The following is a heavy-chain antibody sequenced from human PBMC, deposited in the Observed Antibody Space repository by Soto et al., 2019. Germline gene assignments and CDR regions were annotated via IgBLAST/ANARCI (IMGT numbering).Heavy chain of an antibody. CDR1: AAYITTYY. V-gene: IGHV4-59*01. Sequence: PSESMSLTCSPSAAYITTYYWSWIRQPPGKGLEWIGSISYGGSTNYNPSLESRVMISLDTSKNQFSLRLTCVTAADTALYYCARDWDSSGLFDPWGQRALLAVSS. D-gene: IGHD3-10*01. CDR3: ARDWDSSGLFDP. J-gene: IGHJ5*02. CDR2: ISYGGST.